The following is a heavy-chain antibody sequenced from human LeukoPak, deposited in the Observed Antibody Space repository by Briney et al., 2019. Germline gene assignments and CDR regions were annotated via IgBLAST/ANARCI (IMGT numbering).Heavy chain of an antibody. CDR3: AREGYSGSSRRSNWFDP. D-gene: IGHD1-26*01. CDR1: GFTFSSYS. CDR2: ISSSSSYI. V-gene: IGHV3-21*01. Sequence: PGGSLRLSCAASGFTFSSYSMNWVRQAPGKGLEWVSSISSSSSYIYYADSVKGRFTISRDNAKNSLYLQMNSLRAEDTAVYYCAREGYSGSSRRSNWFDPWGQGTLVTVSS. J-gene: IGHJ5*02.